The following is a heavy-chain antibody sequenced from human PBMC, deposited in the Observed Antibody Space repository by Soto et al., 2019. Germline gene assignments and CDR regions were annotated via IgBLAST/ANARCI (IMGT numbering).Heavy chain of an antibody. CDR1: GGTFSNYV. D-gene: IGHD1-7*01. CDR3: ASDMTRTVVPYFDF. Sequence: QVQLVQSGAEVKNPGSSVKVSCKASGGTFSNYVVNWVRQAPGQGLEWMGRIIPISGAANYAQKFQGRVTITADKSTTTSYMELSSLRSDDTAVYYCASDMTRTVVPYFDFWGQGTLVTVAS. CDR2: IIPISGAA. V-gene: IGHV1-69*06. J-gene: IGHJ4*02.